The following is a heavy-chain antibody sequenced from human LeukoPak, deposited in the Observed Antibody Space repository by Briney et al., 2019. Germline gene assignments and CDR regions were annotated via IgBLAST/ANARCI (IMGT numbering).Heavy chain of an antibody. J-gene: IGHJ6*02. CDR2: IYYSGST. CDR1: GGSISSYY. CDR3: ARSIVVAGIVSDYYYYAMDV. D-gene: IGHD6-19*01. V-gene: IGHV4-59*08. Sequence: SETLSLTCIVSGGSISSYYWSWIRQPPGKGLEWICYIYYSGSTTYNPSLKSRVTISLQTSKKQFSLKLSSVTAEDTAVYYCARSIVVAGIVSDYYYYAMDVWGQGTTVTVSS.